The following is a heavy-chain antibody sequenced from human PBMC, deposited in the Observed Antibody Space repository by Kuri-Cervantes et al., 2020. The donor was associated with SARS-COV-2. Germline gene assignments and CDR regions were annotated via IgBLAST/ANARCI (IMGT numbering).Heavy chain of an antibody. CDR2: IFHTGNT. Sequence: SETLSLTCTVSGGSISSYYWGWIRQPPGKGLEWIGNIFHTGNTYYNPSLKSRVTISGDTSKNQVSLKLSSVTAADTAVYYCASQDDTSGFYYAYDYWGQGTLVTDSS. V-gene: IGHV4-59*08. CDR3: ASQDDTSGFYYAYDY. CDR1: GGSISSYY. J-gene: IGHJ4*02. D-gene: IGHD3-22*01.